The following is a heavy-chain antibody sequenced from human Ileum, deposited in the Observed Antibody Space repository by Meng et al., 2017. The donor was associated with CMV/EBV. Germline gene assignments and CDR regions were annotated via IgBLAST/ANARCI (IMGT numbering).Heavy chain of an antibody. D-gene: IGHD2-8*01. CDR2: IYRDGST. CDR1: GFSVSNSY. Sequence: GESLKISCFASGFSVSNSYMNWVRQAPGKGLEWVSLIYRDGSTFYANSVKGRFTISRDSSKNTLYLEMNNLGVEDTAVYYCARDKGYCTSFSCSRLHGNDPWGQGTLITVAS. J-gene: IGHJ5*02. CDR3: ARDKGYCTSFSCSRLHGNDP. V-gene: IGHV3-66*02.